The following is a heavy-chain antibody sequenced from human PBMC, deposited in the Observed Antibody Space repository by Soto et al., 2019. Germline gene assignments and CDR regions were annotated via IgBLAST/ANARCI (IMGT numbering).Heavy chain of an antibody. CDR3: ARDRLQEGYYDSSGYRYFDL. D-gene: IGHD3-22*01. CDR1: GFTFSSYG. Sequence: GGSLRLSCAASGFTFSSYGMHWVRQAPGKGLEWVAVIWYDGSNKYYADSVKGRFTISRDNSKNTLYLQMNSLRAEDTAVYYCARDRLQEGYYDSSGYRYFDLWGRGNLVTVSS. CDR2: IWYDGSNK. V-gene: IGHV3-33*01. J-gene: IGHJ2*01.